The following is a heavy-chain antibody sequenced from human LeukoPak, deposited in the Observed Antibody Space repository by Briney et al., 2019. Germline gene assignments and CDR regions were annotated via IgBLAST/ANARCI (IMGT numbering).Heavy chain of an antibody. Sequence: GGSLRLSCAASGFTFGNAWMNWVRQAPGKGLEWVGRIKTKQDGGTTDYATPVKGRFTISRDDSRNTLYLQMNSLRTDDTAIYYCTAIREYCDSAGCYSPYFYYYMDVWGKGTAVAVSS. V-gene: IGHV3-15*01. CDR3: TAIREYCDSAGCYSPYFYYYMDV. J-gene: IGHJ6*03. CDR2: IKTKQDGGTT. CDR1: GFTFGNAW. D-gene: IGHD2-15*01.